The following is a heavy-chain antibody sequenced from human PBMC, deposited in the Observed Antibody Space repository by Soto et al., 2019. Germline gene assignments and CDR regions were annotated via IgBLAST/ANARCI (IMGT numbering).Heavy chain of an antibody. V-gene: IGHV3-23*01. D-gene: IGHD3-16*01. CDR2: ISGSGGST. Sequence: PGGSLRLSCAASGFTFSSYAMSWFRQAPGKGLEWVSAISGSGGSTYYAHSVKGRFTISRDNSKNTLYLQMNSLRAEDTAVYYCANQVTTYGGVGYWGQGTLVTVSS. J-gene: IGHJ4*02. CDR1: GFTFSSYA. CDR3: ANQVTTYGGVGY.